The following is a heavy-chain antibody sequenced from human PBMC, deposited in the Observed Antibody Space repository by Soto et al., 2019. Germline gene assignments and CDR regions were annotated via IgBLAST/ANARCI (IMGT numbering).Heavy chain of an antibody. J-gene: IGHJ4*02. CDR1: GGSISCHY. Sequence: SETLSLTCSVSGGSISCHYWTWIRQSPGKGLEWIGYIFYSGSTNYNPSLKSRVTISVDTSKNQFSLKMSSVTAADTAVYYCARVGSSGWSPDYWGRGTLVTVSS. CDR3: ARVGSSGWSPDY. CDR2: IFYSGST. D-gene: IGHD6-19*01. V-gene: IGHV4-59*11.